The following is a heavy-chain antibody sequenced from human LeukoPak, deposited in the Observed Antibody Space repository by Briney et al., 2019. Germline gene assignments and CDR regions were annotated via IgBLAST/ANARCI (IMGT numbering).Heavy chain of an antibody. CDR1: GYTFTNYH. CDR2: VSTNDGNT. D-gene: IGHD3-22*01. J-gene: IGHJ4*02. Sequence: GASVKVSCKASGYTFTNYHIARVRQAPGQGLEWMGWVSTNDGNTVYAQRLQGRDTMTTDTSTSVAYMELRSLTSDDTAVYYCTRAPPGMTMMTDYWGQGTLVTVSS. CDR3: TRAPPGMTMMTDY. V-gene: IGHV1-18*01.